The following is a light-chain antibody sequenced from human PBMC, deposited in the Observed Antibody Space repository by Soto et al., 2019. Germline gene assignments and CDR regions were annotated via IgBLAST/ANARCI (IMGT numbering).Light chain of an antibody. CDR3: XQYNNWLIT. Sequence: EIVMTQSPATLSVSPGERATLSCRASQSVSSNLAWYQQKPGQAPRLLIYGASTRATGIPARFSGSGSGTXXXLXXSXLQSEDFAGYXXXQYNNWLITFGQGTRLEIK. CDR1: QSVSSN. V-gene: IGKV3-15*01. J-gene: IGKJ5*01. CDR2: GAS.